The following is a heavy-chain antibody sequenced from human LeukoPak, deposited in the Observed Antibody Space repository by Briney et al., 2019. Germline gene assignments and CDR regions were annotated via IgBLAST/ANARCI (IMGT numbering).Heavy chain of an antibody. D-gene: IGHD6-13*01. CDR3: ARYGRTAAAYGMDV. J-gene: IGHJ6*02. Sequence: SETLSLTCTVSGGSISSDYWSWIRQPPGRGLEWIGYIYYSGSTNYNPSLKSRVTISVDTSKNQFSLKLSSVTAADTAVYYCARYGRTAAAYGMDVWGQGTTVTVSS. V-gene: IGHV4-59*01. CDR2: IYYSGST. CDR1: GGSISSDY.